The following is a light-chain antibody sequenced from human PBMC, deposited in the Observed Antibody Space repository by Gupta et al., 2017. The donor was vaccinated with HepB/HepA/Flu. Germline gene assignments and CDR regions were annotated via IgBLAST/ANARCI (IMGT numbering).Light chain of an antibody. J-gene: IGLJ3*02. CDR2: SNN. Sequence: QSVLTQPPSASGTPGQRVTISCSGSSSNIGSNAVIWYQQFPGTAPKLLIYSNNQRPSGVPDRFSGSKSGTSASLSISGLQAEDEADYYCAAWDDSRNGWVFGGGTKLTVL. CDR3: AAWDDSRNGWV. CDR1: SSNIGSNA. V-gene: IGLV1-44*01.